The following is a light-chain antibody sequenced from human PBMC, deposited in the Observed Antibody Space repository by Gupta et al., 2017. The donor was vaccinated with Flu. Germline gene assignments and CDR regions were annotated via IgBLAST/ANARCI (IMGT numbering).Light chain of an antibody. CDR3: QQYNDWPLT. J-gene: IGKJ4*01. V-gene: IGKV3-15*01. CDR2: GAS. Sequence: GERATLSCRASQSVTSNLAWYQQKPGQAPRLLIYGASTRATGFPARFSGSGYETEFSLTISSLQSEDFAVYYCQQYNDWPLTFGGGTKVEIK. CDR1: QSVTSN.